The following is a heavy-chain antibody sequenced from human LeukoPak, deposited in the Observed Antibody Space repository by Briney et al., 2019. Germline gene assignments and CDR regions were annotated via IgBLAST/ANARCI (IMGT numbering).Heavy chain of an antibody. Sequence: GGSLRLSCAASGFTFSNYEMNWVRQAPGKGLEWVSYISSSGSTIYYADSVKGRFTISRGNAKSSLYLQMNSLRAEDTALYYCARELYGDFFDYWGQGTLVTVSS. J-gene: IGHJ4*02. V-gene: IGHV3-48*03. CDR2: ISSSGSTI. CDR1: GFTFSNYE. CDR3: ARELYGDFFDY. D-gene: IGHD4-17*01.